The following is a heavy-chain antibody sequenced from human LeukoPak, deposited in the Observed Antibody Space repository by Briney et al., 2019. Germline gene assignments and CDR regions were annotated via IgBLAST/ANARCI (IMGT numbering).Heavy chain of an antibody. CDR2: IKSKTDGGTT. V-gene: IGHV3-15*07. Sequence: GGSLRLSCAASGFTFINAWTNWVRQAPGKGLEWVGRIKSKTDGGTTDYAAPVKGRFTISRDDSKNTLYLQMNSLKTEDTAVYYCTAARGSYASGHYWGQGTLVTVSS. J-gene: IGHJ4*02. CDR3: TAARGSYASGHY. D-gene: IGHD1-26*01. CDR1: GFTFINAW.